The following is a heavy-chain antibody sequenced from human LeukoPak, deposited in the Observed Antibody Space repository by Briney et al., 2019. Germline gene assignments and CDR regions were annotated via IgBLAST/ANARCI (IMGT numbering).Heavy chain of an antibody. CDR1: GFTFSTYA. V-gene: IGHV3-23*01. CDR3: AKGGGIVVVPAAIE. CDR2: ISGSGGST. J-gene: IGHJ4*02. Sequence: GSLRLSCAASGFTFSTYAMGWVRQAPGKGLEWVSAISGSGGSTYYPDSVKGRFTISRDNSKNTLYLQMNSLRAEDTAVYYCAKGGGIVVVPAAIEWGQGTLVTVSS. D-gene: IGHD2-2*02.